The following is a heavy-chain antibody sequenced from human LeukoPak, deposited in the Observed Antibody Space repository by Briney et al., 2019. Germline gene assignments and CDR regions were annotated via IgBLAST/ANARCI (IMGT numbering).Heavy chain of an antibody. CDR2: IYTSGST. CDR1: GYSISSGYY. CDR3: ARGGAAIGY. V-gene: IGHV4-4*07. D-gene: IGHD2-15*01. Sequence: SETLSLTCTVSGYSISSGYYWAWIRQPAGKGLEWIGRIYTSGSTNYNPSLKSRVTMSVDTSKNQFSLKLSSVTAADTAVYYCARGGAAIGYWGQGTLVTVSS. J-gene: IGHJ4*02.